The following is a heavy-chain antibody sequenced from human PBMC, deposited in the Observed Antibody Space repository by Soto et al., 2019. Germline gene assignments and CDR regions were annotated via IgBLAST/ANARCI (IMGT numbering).Heavy chain of an antibody. CDR3: ARDRKIATTIFGVARSYGMDV. CDR2: IYYSGST. J-gene: IGHJ6*02. CDR1: GGSVSSGSYY. Sequence: SETLSLTCTVSGGSVSSGSYYWSWIRQPPGKGLEWIGYIYYSGSTNYNPSLKSRVTISVDTSKNQFSLKLSSVTAADTAVYYCARDRKIATTIFGVARSYGMDVWGQGTTVTVSS. V-gene: IGHV4-61*01. D-gene: IGHD3-3*01.